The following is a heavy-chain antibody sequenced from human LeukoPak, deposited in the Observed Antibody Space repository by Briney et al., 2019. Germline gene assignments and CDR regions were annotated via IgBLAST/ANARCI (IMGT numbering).Heavy chain of an antibody. V-gene: IGHV3-48*03. Sequence: GGSLRLSCAASGFTFSSYEMNWVRQAPGKGLEWVSYISSSGSTIYYADSVKGRFTISRDNAKNSLYLQMNSLRAEDTAVYYCARDPPPRYCGGDCYSFDYWGQEPWSPSPQ. CDR2: ISSSGSTI. D-gene: IGHD2-21*02. J-gene: IGHJ4*01. CDR3: ARDPPPRYCGGDCYSFDY. CDR1: GFTFSSYE.